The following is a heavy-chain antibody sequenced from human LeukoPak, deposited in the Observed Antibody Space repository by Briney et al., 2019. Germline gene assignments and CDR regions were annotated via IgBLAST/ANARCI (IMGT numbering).Heavy chain of an antibody. V-gene: IGHV3-48*01. CDR2: ISGTSTAI. CDR3: ARGWETTAYYFDY. J-gene: IGHJ4*02. Sequence: GGSLRLSCAASGFTFSSSNMHWVRQAPGKGLEWVSFISGTSTAIYYADSEKGRFTISRDIARKSLYLQMNSLRAEDTAVYYCARGWETTAYYFDYWGQGTLVTVSS. D-gene: IGHD1-26*01. CDR1: GFTFSSSN.